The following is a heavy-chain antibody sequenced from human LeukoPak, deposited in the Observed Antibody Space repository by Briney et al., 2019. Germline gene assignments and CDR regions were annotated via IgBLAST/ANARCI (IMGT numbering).Heavy chain of an antibody. J-gene: IGHJ3*02. CDR3: AKDRAYSSGLGAFDI. V-gene: IGHV3-53*01. CDR2: IYSGGST. CDR1: GFTVSSNF. Sequence: GGSLRLSCAASGFTVSSNFLSWVRQAPGKGLEWVSLIYSGGSTDYTDSVKGRFTISRDNSKNTLYLQMNSLRAEDTAVYYCAKDRAYSSGLGAFDIWGQGTMVTVAS. D-gene: IGHD6-19*01.